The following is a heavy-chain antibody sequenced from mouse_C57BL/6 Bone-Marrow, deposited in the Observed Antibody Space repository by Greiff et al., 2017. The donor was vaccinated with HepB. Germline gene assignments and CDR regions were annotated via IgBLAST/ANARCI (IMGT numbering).Heavy chain of an antibody. D-gene: IGHD1-1*01. CDR3: ARGYYGSSPYWYFDV. J-gene: IGHJ1*03. CDR2: ISSGSSTI. CDR1: GFTFSDYG. Sequence: EVQLVESGGGLVKPGGSLKLSCAASGFTFSDYGMHWVRQAPEKGLEWVAYISSGSSTIYYADTVQGRFTISRDNAKNTLFLQMTSLRSEDTAMYYCARGYYGSSPYWYFDVWGTGTTVTVSS. V-gene: IGHV5-17*01.